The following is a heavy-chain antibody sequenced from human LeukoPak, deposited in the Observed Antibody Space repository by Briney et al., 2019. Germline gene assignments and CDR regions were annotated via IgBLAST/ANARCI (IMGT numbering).Heavy chain of an antibody. Sequence: PGGSLRLSCAASGFTFSSYSMNWVRQAPGKGLEWVSSISSSSSYIYYADSVKGRFTISRDNAKNSLYLQMNSLRAEDTAVYYCAGTYSSSWYYLYYYYGMDVWGQGTTVTVSS. V-gene: IGHV3-21*01. CDR1: GFTFSSYS. CDR3: AGTYSSSWYYLYYYYGMDV. D-gene: IGHD6-13*01. J-gene: IGHJ6*02. CDR2: ISSSSSYI.